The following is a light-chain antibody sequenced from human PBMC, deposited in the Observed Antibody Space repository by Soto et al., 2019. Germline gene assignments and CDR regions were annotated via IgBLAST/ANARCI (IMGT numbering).Light chain of an antibody. V-gene: IGLV2-14*01. CDR1: SSDVGGYNY. Sequence: QSVLTQPASVSGSPGQSITVSCTGTSSDVGGYNYVSWYQQHPGKAPKVIIYGVSNRPSGVSNRFSGSKSANTASLTISRLQAEDEADYYCSSYTSSSTLYVFGTGTKVTVL. CDR2: GVS. CDR3: SSYTSSSTLYV. J-gene: IGLJ1*01.